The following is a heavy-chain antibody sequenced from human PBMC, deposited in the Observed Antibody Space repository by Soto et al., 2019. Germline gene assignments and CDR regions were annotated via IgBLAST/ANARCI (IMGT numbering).Heavy chain of an antibody. J-gene: IGHJ4*01. CDR2: VSAYNGER. Sequence: QVQLVQSGAEVKKPGASVNVSCKASGYTFTNYGINWVRQAPGQGLEWLGWVSAYNGERRYARRVQARVIMTTDTSTTTAFMELRSLRSDDTAVYYCSRGSSIPASGDYWGQGTLVTVSS. CDR3: SRGSSIPASGDY. D-gene: IGHD6-6*01. V-gene: IGHV1-18*01. CDR1: GYTFTNYG.